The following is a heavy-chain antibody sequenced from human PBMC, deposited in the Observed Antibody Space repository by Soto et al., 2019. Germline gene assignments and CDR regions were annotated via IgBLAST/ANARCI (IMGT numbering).Heavy chain of an antibody. D-gene: IGHD2-2*03. CDR3: ARLDIVVVPAATDAFDI. V-gene: IGHV5-51*01. Sequence: GESLKISCKGSGYSFTSYWIGWVRQMPGKGLEWMGIIYPGDSDTRYSPSFQGQVTISADKSISTAYLQWSSLKASDTAMYYCARLDIVVVPAATDAFDIWGQGTTVTVSS. CDR2: IYPGDSDT. J-gene: IGHJ3*02. CDR1: GYSFTSYW.